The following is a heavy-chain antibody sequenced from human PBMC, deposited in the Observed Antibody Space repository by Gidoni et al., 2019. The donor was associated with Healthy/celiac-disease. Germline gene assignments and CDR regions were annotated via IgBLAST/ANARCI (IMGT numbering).Heavy chain of an antibody. D-gene: IGHD6-13*01. J-gene: IGHJ6*02. CDR2: IYSGGST. CDR3: ARAPIAAADYYYGMDV. Sequence: EVQLVESGGGLVQPGGSLRLSCAASGFTVSSNYMSWVRQAPGKGLEWVSVIYSGGSTYYADSVKGRFTISRDNSKNTLYLQMNSLRAEDTAVYYCARAPIAAADYYYGMDVWGQGTTVTVSS. V-gene: IGHV3-66*02. CDR1: GFTVSSNY.